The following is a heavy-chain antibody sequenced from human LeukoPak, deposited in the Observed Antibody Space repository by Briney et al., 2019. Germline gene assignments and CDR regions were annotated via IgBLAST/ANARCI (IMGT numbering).Heavy chain of an antibody. D-gene: IGHD4-17*01. J-gene: IGHJ5*02. Sequence: SETLSLTCTVSGGSITSYYWSWIRQPAGKGLEWIGRIHTTGSTNYNPSLKSRVTISLDTSKNQFSLKLSSVTAADTAIYYCARGPTTVTVRFGFDPWGQGTLVTVSS. CDR1: GGSITSYY. V-gene: IGHV4-4*07. CDR3: ARGPTTVTVRFGFDP. CDR2: IHTTGST.